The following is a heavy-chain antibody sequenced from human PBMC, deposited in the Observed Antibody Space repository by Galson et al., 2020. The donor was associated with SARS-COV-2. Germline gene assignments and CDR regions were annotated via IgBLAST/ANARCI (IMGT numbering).Heavy chain of an antibody. CDR2: ISNSGRNI. J-gene: IGHJ6*03. V-gene: IGHV3-48*03. CDR1: GFSFSSYD. CDR3: VKGNYFDLLSAFGNYYYYFMDV. D-gene: IGHD3-9*01. Sequence: GGSLRLSCVASGFSFSSYDMNWVRQAPGKGLEWVSYISNSGRNIHYADAVKGRFTISRDNAKKSLYLQMNSLRAEDTAVYFCVKGNYFDLLSAFGNYYYYFMDVWGKGTTVTVSS.